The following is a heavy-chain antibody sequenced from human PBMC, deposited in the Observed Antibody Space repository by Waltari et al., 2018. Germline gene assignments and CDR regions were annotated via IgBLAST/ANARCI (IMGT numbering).Heavy chain of an antibody. D-gene: IGHD6-13*01. Sequence: QVQLVESGGGVVQPGGSLRLSCAASGFTFSSYGMHWVRQAPGKGLEWVAFIRYDGSNKYYAESVKGRFTIARDNSNITLYLQMNSLRAEDTAVYYCAKAVSIAAAGRAALDYWGQGTLVTVSS. J-gene: IGHJ4*02. CDR3: AKAVSIAAAGRAALDY. V-gene: IGHV3-30*02. CDR2: IRYDGSNK. CDR1: GFTFSSYG.